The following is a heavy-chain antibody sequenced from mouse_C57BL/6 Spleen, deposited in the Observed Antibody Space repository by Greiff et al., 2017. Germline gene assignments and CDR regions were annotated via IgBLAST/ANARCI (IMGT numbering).Heavy chain of an antibody. CDR3: ARDSSGYGYAMDY. Sequence: QVQLKESGAELVRPGTSVKVSCKASGYAFTNYLIEWVKQRPGQGLEWIGVINPGSGGTNYNEKFKGKATLTADKSSSTAYMQLSSLTSEDSAVYFCARDSSGYGYAMDYWGQGTSVTVSS. CDR2: INPGSGGT. V-gene: IGHV1-54*01. CDR1: GYAFTNYL. D-gene: IGHD3-2*02. J-gene: IGHJ4*01.